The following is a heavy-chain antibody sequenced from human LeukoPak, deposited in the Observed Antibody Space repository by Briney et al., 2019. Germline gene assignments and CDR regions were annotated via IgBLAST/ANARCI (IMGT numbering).Heavy chain of an antibody. CDR1: GFTFSSYA. CDR3: AXPXXXXXXXXXPDX. V-gene: IGHV3-30-3*01. CDR2: ISYDGSNK. Sequence: GRSLRLSCAASGFTFSSYAMHWVRQAPGKGLEWVAVISYDGSNKYYADSVKGRFTISRDNSKNTLYLQMNSLRAEDTAVYYCAXPXXXXXXXXXPDXWXQGTL. J-gene: IGHJ4*02.